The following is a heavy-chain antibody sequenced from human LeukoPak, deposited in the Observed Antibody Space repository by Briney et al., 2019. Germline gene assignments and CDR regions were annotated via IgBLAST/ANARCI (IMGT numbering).Heavy chain of an antibody. D-gene: IGHD3-22*01. V-gene: IGHV4-59*01. CDR1: GGSINNYF. CDR2: IYYNGST. J-gene: IGHJ4*02. Sequence: SETLSLTCTVSGGSINNYFWSWIRQPPGKGLEWIGYIYYNGSTNYNPSLKSRVTISVDTSKNQFSLRMNSVTAAGTAVYYCAREGSDTSGYIDYWGQGTLLTVSS. CDR3: AREGSDTSGYIDY.